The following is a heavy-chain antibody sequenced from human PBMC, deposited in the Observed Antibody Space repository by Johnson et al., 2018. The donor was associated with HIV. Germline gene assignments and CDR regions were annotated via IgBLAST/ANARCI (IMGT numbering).Heavy chain of an antibody. J-gene: IGHJ3*02. Sequence: QVQLVESGGGVVQPGRSLRLSCAASGFTFSTYAMHWVRQVPGKGLEWVALISYDGSNKYYADSVRGRFTISRDNSRNTVSLQMIILRPKDTAMYYCASGVTARAPLLIWGQGTMVTVSS. CDR1: GFTFSTYA. CDR2: ISYDGSNK. V-gene: IGHV3-30*14. D-gene: IGHD6-6*01. CDR3: ASGVTARAPLLI.